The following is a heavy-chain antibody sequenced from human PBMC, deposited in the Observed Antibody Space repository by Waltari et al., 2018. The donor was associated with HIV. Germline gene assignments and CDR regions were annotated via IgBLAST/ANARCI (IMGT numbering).Heavy chain of an antibody. CDR3: ACSLAQYNPDDYFFDS. D-gene: IGHD1-20*01. V-gene: IGHV1-69*01. J-gene: IGHJ4*02. CDR2: IIPFLDVS. CDR1: GGTFNNYG. Sequence: QVQLVQSGAEVKKPGSSVRVSCKASGGTFNNYGFFWVRQAPGQGLAWLGGIIPFLDVSNYAQKFQGRVTVIADASTDTAYLELSSLKSDDTAVYYCACSLAQYNPDDYFFDSWGQGTQVTVSS.